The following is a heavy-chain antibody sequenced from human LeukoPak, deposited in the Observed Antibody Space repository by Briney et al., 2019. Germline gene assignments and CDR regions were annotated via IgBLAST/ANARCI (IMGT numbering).Heavy chain of an antibody. D-gene: IGHD4-17*01. CDR1: GFTFSRIG. CDR2: IRYDGSNK. V-gene: IGHV3-30*02. Sequence: GGSLRLSCAASGFTFSRIGIHWVRQAPGKGLEWVAFIRYDGSNKYYADSVKGRFIISRDNSKNTLYLQMNSLRVEDTAVYYCARDGFHGDPPLDYWGQGTLVTVSS. J-gene: IGHJ4*02. CDR3: ARDGFHGDPPLDY.